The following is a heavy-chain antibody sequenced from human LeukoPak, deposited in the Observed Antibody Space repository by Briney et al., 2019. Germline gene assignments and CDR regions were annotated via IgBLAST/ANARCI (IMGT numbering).Heavy chain of an antibody. CDR1: GFTFKTYG. CDR2: IRNDGSTK. Sequence: GGSLRLSCAASGFTFKTYGLHWVRQAPGKGLEWVAFIRNDGSTKYYADSVKGRFTISRDNSKNTLYLDMNSLTIEGTAVYYCAKVHTSSWGFFEVWGRGAPVTVSS. CDR3: AKVHTSSWGFFEV. V-gene: IGHV3-30*02. D-gene: IGHD6-13*01. J-gene: IGHJ2*01.